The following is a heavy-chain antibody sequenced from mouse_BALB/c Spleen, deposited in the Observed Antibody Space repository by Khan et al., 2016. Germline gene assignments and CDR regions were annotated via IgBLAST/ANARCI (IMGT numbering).Heavy chain of an antibody. J-gene: IGHJ2*01. D-gene: IGHD2-4*01. CDR2: ITSGYNT. V-gene: IGHV5-6-5*01. CDR1: GLTFSSYA. CDR3: TRNYDYVLDY. Sequence: EVELVESGGGLVKPGGSLKLSCAASGLTFSSYAMSWVRQTPEKRLEWVASITSGYNTYYPDSVKGRFTISRDNARNILYLQMSSLRSEDMARYYCTRNYDYVLDYWGQGTTLTVSS.